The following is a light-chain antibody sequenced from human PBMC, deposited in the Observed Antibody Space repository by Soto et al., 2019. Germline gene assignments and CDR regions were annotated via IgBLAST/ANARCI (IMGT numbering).Light chain of an antibody. CDR2: EVS. CDR3: SSYTSSSTRV. Sequence: QSDLTQPASVSGSPGQSITISCTGTSSDVGGYNYVSWYQQHPGKAPKSMIYEVSNRPSGVSNRFSGSKSGNTASLTISGLQSEDEADYYCSSYTSSSTRVFGTGTKLTVL. CDR1: SSDVGGYNY. J-gene: IGLJ1*01. V-gene: IGLV2-14*01.